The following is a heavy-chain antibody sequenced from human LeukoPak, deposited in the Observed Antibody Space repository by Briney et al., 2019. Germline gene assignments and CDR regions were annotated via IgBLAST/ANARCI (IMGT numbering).Heavy chain of an antibody. CDR3: ARDRDYAFDY. V-gene: IGHV3-23*01. Sequence: GGSLRLSCAASGFTFSSYAMGWVRQAPGKGLEWVSAISDGGGSTYYADSVKGRFTISTDNAKNSLYLQMNSLRDEDTAVYYCARDRDYAFDYWGQGTLVTVSS. CDR1: GFTFSSYA. J-gene: IGHJ4*02. D-gene: IGHD4-17*01. CDR2: ISDGGGST.